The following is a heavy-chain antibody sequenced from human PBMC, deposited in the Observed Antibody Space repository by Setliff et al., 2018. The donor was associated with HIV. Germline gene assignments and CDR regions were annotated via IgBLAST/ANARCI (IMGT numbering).Heavy chain of an antibody. CDR1: GGSFSGHF. Sequence: SETLSLTCAVYGGSFSGHFWNWIRQPPGKGLEWIGNINPNGDTNYNYISSMKGRLTLSLDTSKDQFYLTLRSVTAADTAVYYCASLLVFPAGGLFDFWGHGNLVTVSS. J-gene: IGHJ4*01. CDR2: INPNGDT. CDR3: ASLLVFPAGGLFDF. D-gene: IGHD1-26*01. V-gene: IGHV4-34*10.